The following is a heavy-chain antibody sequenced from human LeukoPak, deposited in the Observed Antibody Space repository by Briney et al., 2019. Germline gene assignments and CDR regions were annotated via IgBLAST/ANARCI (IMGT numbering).Heavy chain of an antibody. CDR1: GGPFSGYY. CDR3: ARHYSSGWEYYFDY. J-gene: IGHJ4*02. Sequence: SETLSLTCAVYGGPFSGYYWSWIRQPPGKGLEWIGEINHSGSTNYNPSLKSRVTISVDTSQNQFSLKLNSVTAADTAVYYCARHYSSGWEYYFDYWGQGNLVTVSA. CDR2: INHSGST. D-gene: IGHD6-19*01. V-gene: IGHV4-34*01.